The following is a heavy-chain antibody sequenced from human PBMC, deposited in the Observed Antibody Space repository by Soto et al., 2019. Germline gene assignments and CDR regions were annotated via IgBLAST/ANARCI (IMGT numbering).Heavy chain of an antibody. Sequence: GSLRLSCAASGFTFSTYSMNWVRQAPGKGLEWISYITSSSTTIFYADSVKGRFTISRDNAKNSLYLQMNSLRDEDTSVYYCERDNGIVGSFDHWGQGTLGTVS. J-gene: IGHJ5*02. CDR3: ERDNGIVGSFDH. D-gene: IGHD2-15*01. CDR2: ITSSSTTI. CDR1: GFTFSTYS. V-gene: IGHV3-48*02.